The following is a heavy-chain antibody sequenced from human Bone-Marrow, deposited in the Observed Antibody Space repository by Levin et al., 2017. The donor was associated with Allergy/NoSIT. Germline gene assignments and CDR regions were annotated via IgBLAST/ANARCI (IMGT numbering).Heavy chain of an antibody. V-gene: IGHV4-30-2*01. CDR1: GDSVTSGDHS. Sequence: SCDVSGDSVTSGDHSWSWIRQPPGQGLEWIGYISRSGPASYNPSLETRVTISLDTSKNQFSLNLKSVTSADTAMYYCARGYHFYGSGSYYGWFDPWGQGTLVTVSS. CDR3: ARGYHFYGSGSYYGWFDP. J-gene: IGHJ5*02. D-gene: IGHD3-10*01. CDR2: ISRSGPA.